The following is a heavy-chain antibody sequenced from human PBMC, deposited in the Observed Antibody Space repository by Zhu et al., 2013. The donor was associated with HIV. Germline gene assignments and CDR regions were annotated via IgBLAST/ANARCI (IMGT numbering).Heavy chain of an antibody. J-gene: IGHJ4*02. CDR3: ARGGPTTRDSFAYYYDSSGYYPTDY. Sequence: QVQLVQSGAEVKKPGASVKVSCKASGYTFTSYGISWVRQAPGQGLEWMGWISAYNGNTNYAQKLQGRVTMTTDTSTSTAYMELRSLRSDDTAVYYCARGGPTTRDSFAYYYDSSGYYPTDYWGQGTLVTVSS. CDR1: GYTFTSYG. CDR2: ISAYNGNT. V-gene: IGHV1-18*01. D-gene: IGHD3-22*01.